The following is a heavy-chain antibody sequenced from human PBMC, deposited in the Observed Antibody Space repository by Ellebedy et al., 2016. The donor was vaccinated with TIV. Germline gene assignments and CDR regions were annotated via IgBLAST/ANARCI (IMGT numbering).Heavy chain of an antibody. J-gene: IGHJ5*02. CDR3: ARGSIAVAVNWFDP. Sequence: SETLSLXXAVSGGSISSSNWWSWVRQPPGKGLEWIGEIYHSGSTNYNPSLKSRVTISVDTSKNQFSLKLSSVTAADTAVYYCARGSIAVAVNWFDPWGQGTLVTVSS. D-gene: IGHD6-19*01. CDR2: IYHSGST. CDR1: GGSISSSNW. V-gene: IGHV4-4*02.